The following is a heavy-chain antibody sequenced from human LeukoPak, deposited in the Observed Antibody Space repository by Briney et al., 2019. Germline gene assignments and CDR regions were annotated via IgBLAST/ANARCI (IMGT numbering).Heavy chain of an antibody. D-gene: IGHD6-13*01. V-gene: IGHV4-59*01. J-gene: IGHJ4*02. CDR1: GGSISSYY. CDR3: ARDSSSWTFDY. Sequence: SETLSLTCTVSGGSISSYYWSWIRQPPGKGLEWIGYIYYSGSTNYNPSLKSRVTISVDTSKNQFSLKLSSVTAADTAVFYCARDSSSWTFDYWGQGTLVTVSS. CDR2: IYYSGST.